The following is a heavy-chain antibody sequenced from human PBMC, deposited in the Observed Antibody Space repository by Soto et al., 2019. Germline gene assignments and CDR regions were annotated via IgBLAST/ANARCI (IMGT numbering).Heavy chain of an antibody. J-gene: IGHJ4*02. CDR1: GYTFTGYY. CDR2: INPNGGGT. Sequence: ASVKVSCKASGYTFTGYYMHWVRQAPGQGLEWMGWINPNGGGTNYAQKFQGWVTMTRDTSISTAYMELSRLRSDDTAVYYCARAPTYYDFWSGYSDTWYFDYWGQGTLVTVSS. D-gene: IGHD3-3*01. CDR3: ARAPTYYDFWSGYSDTWYFDY. V-gene: IGHV1-2*04.